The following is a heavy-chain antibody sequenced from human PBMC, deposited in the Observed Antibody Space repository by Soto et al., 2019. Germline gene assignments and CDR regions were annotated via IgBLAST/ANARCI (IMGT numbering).Heavy chain of an antibody. CDR2: ISSSSYI. Sequence: PGGSLRLSCAASGFTFSSYSMNWVRQAPGKGLEWVSSISSSSYIYYADSVKGRFTISRDNAKNSLYLQMNSLRAGGTAVYYCARDWGSGWHYGMDVWGQGTTVTVSS. CDR1: GFTFSSYS. D-gene: IGHD6-19*01. CDR3: ARDWGSGWHYGMDV. J-gene: IGHJ6*02. V-gene: IGHV3-21*01.